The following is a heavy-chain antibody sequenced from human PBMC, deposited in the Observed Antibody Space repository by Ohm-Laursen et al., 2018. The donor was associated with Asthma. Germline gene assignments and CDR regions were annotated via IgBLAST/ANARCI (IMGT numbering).Heavy chain of an antibody. Sequence: TLSLTCTVAGDSISSGDNYWSWIRQHPGKGLEWIGYIYYSGSTYYNPSLKSRVTISVDTSKNQFSLKLSSVTAADTAVYYCAREIIPASARIFDYWGQGTLVTVSS. CDR3: AREIIPASARIFDY. CDR1: GDSISSGDNY. J-gene: IGHJ4*02. V-gene: IGHV4-31*03. CDR2: IYYSGST. D-gene: IGHD6-13*01.